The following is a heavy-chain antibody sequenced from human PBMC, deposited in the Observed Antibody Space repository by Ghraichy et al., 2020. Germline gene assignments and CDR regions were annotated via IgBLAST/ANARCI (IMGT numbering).Heavy chain of an antibody. J-gene: IGHJ5*02. CDR2: IYYSGST. CDR1: GGSISSYY. V-gene: IGHV4-59*01. Sequence: SETLSLTCTVSGGSISSYYWSWIRQPPGKGLEWIGYIYYSGSTNYNPSLKSRVTISVDTSKNQFSLKLSSVTAADTAVYYCARVELAAAGTGWFDPWGQGPLVTVSS. D-gene: IGHD6-13*01. CDR3: ARVELAAAGTGWFDP.